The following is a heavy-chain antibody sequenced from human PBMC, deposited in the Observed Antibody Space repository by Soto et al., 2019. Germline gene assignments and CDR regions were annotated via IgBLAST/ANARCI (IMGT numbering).Heavy chain of an antibody. CDR2: IYHSGNT. Sequence: QVQLQESGPGLVKPSGTLSLTCALSGASIITDNWWSWVRQPPGKEMEWIGEIYHSGNTNFHPSVKSRVPISVDTSKNQFSLTVSSVTAADTAIYYWARASASSKLRGVVINWGQGTLVTVSS. D-gene: IGHD3-10*01. V-gene: IGHV4-4*02. CDR3: ARASASSKLRGVVIN. J-gene: IGHJ4*02. CDR1: GASIITDNW.